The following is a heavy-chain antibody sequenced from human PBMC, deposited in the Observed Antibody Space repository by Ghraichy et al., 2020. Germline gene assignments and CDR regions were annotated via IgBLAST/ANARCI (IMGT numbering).Heavy chain of an antibody. CDR3: ARGPHYYGSGVFDY. CDR2: LFSGGDA. D-gene: IGHD3-10*01. J-gene: IGHJ4*02. V-gene: IGHV3-53*01. CDR1: GISVSSKTNY. Sequence: LSLTCAISGISVSSKTNYMAWVRQAPGKGLEWVSVLFSGGDAQYTDSVKGRFTISRDNSKNTFYLQMNSLRGEDTAVYFCARGPHYYGSGVFDYWGQGALVTVSS.